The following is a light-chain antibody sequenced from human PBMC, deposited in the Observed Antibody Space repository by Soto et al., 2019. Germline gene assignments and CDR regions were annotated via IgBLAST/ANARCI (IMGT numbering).Light chain of an antibody. J-gene: IGKJ4*01. CDR2: WAS. V-gene: IGKV4-1*01. CDR1: QSVLYSSNNKNY. Sequence: DSVMTPSPDSLAVSLGERATINCKSSQSVLYSSNNKNYLAWYQQKPGQPPKLLIYWASTRESGVPDRFSGSGSGTDFTLTISSLQAEDVAVYYCQQYYSTRLTFGGGTKVDTK. CDR3: QQYYSTRLT.